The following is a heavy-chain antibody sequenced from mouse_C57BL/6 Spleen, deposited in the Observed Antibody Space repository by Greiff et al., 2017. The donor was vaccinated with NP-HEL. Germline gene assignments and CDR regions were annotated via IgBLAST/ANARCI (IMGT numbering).Heavy chain of an antibody. Sequence: QVQLQQSGAELARPGASVKLSCKASGYTFTSYGISWVKQRTGQGLEWIGEIYPRSGNTYYNEKFKGKATLTADKSSSTAYMELRSLTSEDSAVYFCARNYGSSYDGYAMDYWGQGTSVTVSS. V-gene: IGHV1-81*01. CDR2: IYPRSGNT. D-gene: IGHD1-1*01. J-gene: IGHJ4*01. CDR1: GYTFTSYG. CDR3: ARNYGSSYDGYAMDY.